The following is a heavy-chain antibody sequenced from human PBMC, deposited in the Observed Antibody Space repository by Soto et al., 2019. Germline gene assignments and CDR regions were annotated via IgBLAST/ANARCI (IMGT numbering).Heavy chain of an antibody. V-gene: IGHV4-30-2*01. Sequence: TVSLTCAVSAGSNSVCGYSWSWIRQPPGKGLEWIAYIYHSGSTYYNPSLKSRVTISVDRSKNQFSLKLSSVTAADTAVYYCARVPDRWGQGTLVT. CDR1: AGSNSVCGYS. D-gene: IGHD2-2*01. J-gene: IGHJ5*02. CDR2: IYHSGST. CDR3: ARVPDR.